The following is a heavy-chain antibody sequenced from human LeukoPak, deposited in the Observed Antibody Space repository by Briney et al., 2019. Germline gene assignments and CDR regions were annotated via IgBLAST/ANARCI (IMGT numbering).Heavy chain of an antibody. J-gene: IGHJ4*02. Sequence: GASVKVSCKASGYTFTGYYMHWVRQAPGQGLEWMGRINPNSGGTNYAQKFQGRVTMTRDTSISTAYMELSRLRSDDTAVYYCAIVEGIRQWLVQGAYYFDYWGQGTLVTVSS. CDR2: INPNSGGT. D-gene: IGHD6-19*01. CDR3: AIVEGIRQWLVQGAYYFDY. CDR1: GYTFTGYY. V-gene: IGHV1-2*06.